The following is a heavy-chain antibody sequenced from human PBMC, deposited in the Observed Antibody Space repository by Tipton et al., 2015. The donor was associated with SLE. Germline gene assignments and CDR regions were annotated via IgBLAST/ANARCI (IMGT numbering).Heavy chain of an antibody. CDR3: ARARLAGKGGYFDS. CDR1: GGSISSHY. J-gene: IGHJ4*02. CDR2: IYISGST. V-gene: IGHV4-4*08. Sequence: TLSLTCTVSGGSISSHYWSWIRQPPGKGLEWIGYIYISGSTSPNPSLKSRVTISVDTSKNQFSLELRSVTAADTAMYFCARARLAGKGGYFDSWGQGTLVTVPS. D-gene: IGHD6-19*01.